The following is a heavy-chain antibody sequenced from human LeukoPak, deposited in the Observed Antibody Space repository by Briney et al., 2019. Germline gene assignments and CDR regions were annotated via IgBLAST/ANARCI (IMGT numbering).Heavy chain of an antibody. V-gene: IGHV3-7*01. CDR3: ARDLYNPTRNGMDV. J-gene: IGHJ6*02. CDR2: VKQDGGEK. D-gene: IGHD5-24*01. Sequence: PGGSLRLSCAASGFAFSDFSMNWVRLAPGRGLAWVASVKQDGGEKYYVDSVKGRFTISGDNAKNSLYLQMNSLRAEDTAVYYCARDLYNPTRNGMDVWGQGTTVTVSS. CDR1: GFAFSDFS.